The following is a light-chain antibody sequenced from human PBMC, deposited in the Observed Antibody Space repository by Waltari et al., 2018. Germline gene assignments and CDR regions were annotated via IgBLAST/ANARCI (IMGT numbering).Light chain of an antibody. J-gene: IGLJ3*02. CDR3: QAWDTRGAWV. Sequence: SYDLTQSPSVSVSPGQTVSITCSGDKLGNRKACWYQQKPGQSPPLLIFENSKRPSGIPERFSGSNSGNTATLTIRGTQALDDGDYYCQAWDTRGAWVFGGGTKLTVL. CDR1: KLGNRK. V-gene: IGLV3-1*01. CDR2: ENS.